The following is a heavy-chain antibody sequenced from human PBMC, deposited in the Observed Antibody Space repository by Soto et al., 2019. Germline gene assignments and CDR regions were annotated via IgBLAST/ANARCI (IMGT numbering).Heavy chain of an antibody. J-gene: IGHJ4*02. D-gene: IGHD1-26*01. Sequence: ASVKVSCKAPGYTFTSYVISWVRQAPGQGLEWMGWISAYNGNTNYAQKLQGRVTMTTDTSTSTAYMELRSLRSDDTAVYYCARGTEDVGYFDYWGQGTLVTVSS. CDR3: ARGTEDVGYFDY. CDR2: ISAYNGNT. CDR1: GYTFTSYV. V-gene: IGHV1-18*01.